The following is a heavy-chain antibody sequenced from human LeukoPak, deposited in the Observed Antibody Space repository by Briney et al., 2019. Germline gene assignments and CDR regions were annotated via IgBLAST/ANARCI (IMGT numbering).Heavy chain of an antibody. CDR1: GYTFTSYA. CDR3: ARSLLWFGELRFDYGMDV. D-gene: IGHD3-10*01. Sequence: ASVKVSCKASGYTFTSYAMHWVRQAPGQRLEWMGWINAGNGNTKYSQKFQGRVTITRDTSASTAYMELSSLRSEDTAVYYCARSLLWFGELRFDYGMDVWGQGTTVTVSS. V-gene: IGHV1-3*01. J-gene: IGHJ6*02. CDR2: INAGNGNT.